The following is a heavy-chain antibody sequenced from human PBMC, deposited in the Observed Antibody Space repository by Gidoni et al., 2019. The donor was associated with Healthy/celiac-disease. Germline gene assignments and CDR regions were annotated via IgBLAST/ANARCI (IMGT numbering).Heavy chain of an antibody. Sequence: EVQLLESGGGLVQPGGSLRLSCAASGFTFSSYAMRWVRQAPGKGLEWVSAISGSGGSTYYADSVKGRFTISRDNSKNTLYLQMNSLRAEDTAVYYCANTVVGQLFGYWGQGTLVTVSS. CDR3: ANTVVGQLFGY. J-gene: IGHJ4*02. CDR1: GFTFSSYA. V-gene: IGHV3-23*01. CDR2: ISGSGGST. D-gene: IGHD1-26*01.